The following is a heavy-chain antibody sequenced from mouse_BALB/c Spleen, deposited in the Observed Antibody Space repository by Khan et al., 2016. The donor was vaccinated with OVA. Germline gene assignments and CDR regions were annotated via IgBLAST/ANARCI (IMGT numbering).Heavy chain of an antibody. D-gene: IGHD2-3*01. CDR3: SRDGYSPWFAY. Sequence: VQLKESGAELVRPGALVKLSCKASGFNIKDYYMHWVKQRPEQGLVWIGRIDPENGDTIYDPKFQGKASITSDTSSNTAYLQLSSLTSEHTAVYCCSRDGYSPWFAYWGQGTLGTVSA. CDR2: IDPENGDT. V-gene: IGHV14-1*02. J-gene: IGHJ3*01. CDR1: GFNIKDYY.